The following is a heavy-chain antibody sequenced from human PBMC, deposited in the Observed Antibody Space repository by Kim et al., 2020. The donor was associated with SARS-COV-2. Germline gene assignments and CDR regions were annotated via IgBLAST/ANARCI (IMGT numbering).Heavy chain of an antibody. CDR2: IYPGDSDT. V-gene: IGHV5-51*01. CDR1: GYSFTSYW. D-gene: IGHD5-18*01. CDR3: ARLGSRQLWGGNDAFDI. Sequence: GESLKISCKGSGYSFTSYWIGWVRQMPGKGLEWMGIIYPGDSDTRYSPSFQGQVTISADKSISTAYLQWSSLKASDTAMYYCARLGSRQLWGGNDAFDIWGQGTMVTVSS. J-gene: IGHJ3*02.